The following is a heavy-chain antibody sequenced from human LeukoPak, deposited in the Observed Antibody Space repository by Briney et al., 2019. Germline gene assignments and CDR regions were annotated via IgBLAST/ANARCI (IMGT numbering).Heavy chain of an antibody. CDR3: ARLVGEGDPRDWFDP. CDR2: IYTSGST. J-gene: IGHJ5*02. V-gene: IGHV4-4*09. CDR1: GGSISSYY. D-gene: IGHD3-16*01. Sequence: PSETLSLTCTVSGGSISSYYWSWIRQPPGKGLEWIGYIYTSGSTNYNPSLKSRVTISVDTSKNQFSLKLSSVTAADTAVYYCARLVGEGDPRDWFDPWGQGTLVTVSS.